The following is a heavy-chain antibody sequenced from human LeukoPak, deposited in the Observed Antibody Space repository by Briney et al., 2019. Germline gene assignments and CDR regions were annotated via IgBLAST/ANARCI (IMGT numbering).Heavy chain of an antibody. CDR3: ARGGSRSRRGDDAFDI. CDR1: GYTFTNYA. Sequence: ASVKVSCKASGYTFTNYAMNWVRQAPGQGLEWMGWISAYNGNTELAQRFQGRVTLATDASTSTAYVELRSLTSDDTAVYFCARGGSRSRRGDDAFDIWGQGTMVTVSS. D-gene: IGHD3-10*01. CDR2: ISAYNGNT. V-gene: IGHV1-18*01. J-gene: IGHJ3*02.